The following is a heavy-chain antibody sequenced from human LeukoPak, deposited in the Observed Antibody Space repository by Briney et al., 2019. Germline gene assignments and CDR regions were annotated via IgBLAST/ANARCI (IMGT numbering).Heavy chain of an antibody. CDR3: ARLLVYNSGGEAFDH. D-gene: IGHD1-20*01. V-gene: IGHV3-7*01. J-gene: IGHJ4*02. CDR2: IKQDGSEK. Sequence: GGSLRLSCAASGFTFSRYWMSWVRQAPGKGLEWVANIKQDGSEKYYVDSVKGRFTISRDNAKNSLYLQVSSLRAEDTAVYYCARLLVYNSGGEAFDHWGQGTLVTVSS. CDR1: GFTFSRYW.